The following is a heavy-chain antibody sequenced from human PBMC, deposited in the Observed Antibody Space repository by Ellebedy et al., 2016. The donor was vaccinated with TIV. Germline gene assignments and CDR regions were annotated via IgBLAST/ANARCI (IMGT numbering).Heavy chain of an antibody. CDR1: GFTFSNAW. J-gene: IGHJ4*02. V-gene: IGHV3-7*03. CDR3: AKDYR. CDR2: IKPDGSET. Sequence: GESLKISCAASGFTFSNAWMSWVRHLPGKGLEWVANIKPDGSETKYVDSVRGRFTISRDNANNTLYLQMTSLRAEDTAVYFCAKDYRWGQGILVTVSS. D-gene: IGHD3-16*02.